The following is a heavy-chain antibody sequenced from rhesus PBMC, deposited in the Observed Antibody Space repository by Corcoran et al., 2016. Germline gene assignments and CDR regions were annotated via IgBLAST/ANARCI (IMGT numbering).Heavy chain of an antibody. D-gene: IGHD2-8*01. CDR3: AIVGYCSGGVCYNSLDV. CDR1: GASISSYW. CDR2: INGNSWIT. Sequence: QVQLQESGPGLVKPSATLSLTCTVSGASISSYWWSWIRQPPGKGLEWSGEINGNSWITNYNPSLKSRVTISRDTSKNQFSLKLSSVTAADTAVYYCAIVGYCSGGVCYNSLDVWGRGVLVTVSS. V-gene: IGHV4-80*01. J-gene: IGHJ5-2*02.